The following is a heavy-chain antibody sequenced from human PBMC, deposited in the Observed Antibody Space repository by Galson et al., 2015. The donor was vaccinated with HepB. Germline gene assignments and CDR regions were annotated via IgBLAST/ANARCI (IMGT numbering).Heavy chain of an antibody. CDR3: AHRLKGTGWYYFDY. V-gene: IGHV2-5*01. Sequence: LVKPTQTLTLTCTFSGFSLSTSGVGVGWIRQPPGKALEWLAHIYWNDDKFYSPSLKSRLTITKDTSKNQVALTMTNMDPVDTATYYCAHRLKGTGWYYFDYWGQGTLVTVSS. CDR1: GFSLSTSGVG. J-gene: IGHJ4*02. CDR2: IYWNDDK. D-gene: IGHD6-19*01.